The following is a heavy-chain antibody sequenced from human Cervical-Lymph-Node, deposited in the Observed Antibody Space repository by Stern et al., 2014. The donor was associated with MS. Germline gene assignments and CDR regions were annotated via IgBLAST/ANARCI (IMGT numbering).Heavy chain of an antibody. D-gene: IGHD1-26*01. CDR3: ARGGRGPSYFWQY. Sequence: QDQLVQSGGGLVNPGGTLRLSCQASGVIVSDYYMTWLRQAPGKGPEWVSPFSSSGANFSTADSVKGQFTTSRDTPKNSLFLQMNSLRDDDTAVYYCARGGRGPSYFWQYRGQGTLVTVSS. CDR1: GVIVSDYY. J-gene: IGHJ4*02. V-gene: IGHV3-11*01. CDR2: FSSSGANF.